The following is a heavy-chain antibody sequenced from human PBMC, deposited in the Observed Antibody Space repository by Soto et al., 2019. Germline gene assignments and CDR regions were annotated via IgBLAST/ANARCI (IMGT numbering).Heavy chain of an antibody. Sequence: LRLSCAASGFTFSSYAMSWVRQAPGKGLEWVSAISGSGGSTYYADSVKGRFTISRDNSKNTLYLQMNSLRAEDTAVYYCAKDLNNWNYVGWFDPWGQGTLVTVSS. J-gene: IGHJ5*02. CDR1: GFTFSSYA. V-gene: IGHV3-23*01. CDR2: ISGSGGST. CDR3: AKDLNNWNYVGWFDP. D-gene: IGHD1-7*01.